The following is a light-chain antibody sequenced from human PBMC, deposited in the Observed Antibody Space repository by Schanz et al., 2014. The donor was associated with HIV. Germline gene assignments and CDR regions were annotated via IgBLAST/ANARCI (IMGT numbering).Light chain of an antibody. V-gene: IGLV2-14*03. CDR2: DVH. J-gene: IGLJ1*01. CDR3: SSYAGSNNYV. CDR1: SSDLGGYKY. Sequence: QSALTQPASVSGSPGQSITISCTGTSSDLGGYKYPSWYQHHSGKAPKLLLYDVHNRPSGVSNRFSGSKSGNTAFLTVSGLQAEDEADYYCSSYAGSNNYVFGTGTKLTVL.